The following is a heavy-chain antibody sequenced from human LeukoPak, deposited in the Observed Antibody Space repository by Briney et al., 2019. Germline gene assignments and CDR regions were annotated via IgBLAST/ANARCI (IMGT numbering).Heavy chain of an antibody. J-gene: IGHJ4*02. CDR2: ISYDGSNK. CDR1: GFTFSSYA. Sequence: GGSLRLSCAASGFTFSSYAMHWVRQAPGKGLEWVAVISYDGSNKYYADSVKGRFTISRDNAKNSVYLQMNSLRAEDTAVYYCASFPWELRPTWGQGTLVTVSS. V-gene: IGHV3-30-3*01. D-gene: IGHD1-26*01. CDR3: ASFPWELRPT.